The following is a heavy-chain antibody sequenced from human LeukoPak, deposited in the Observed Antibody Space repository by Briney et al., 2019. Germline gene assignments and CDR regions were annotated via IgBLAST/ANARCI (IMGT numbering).Heavy chain of an antibody. D-gene: IGHD3-10*01. V-gene: IGHV3-30*02. Sequence: GGSLRLSCAASGFTVSSNYMNWVRQAPGKGLEWVAFIRYDGSNKYYADSVKGRFTISRDNSKNTLSLQMNSLRAEGTAVYYCAKYYRGSGSYLFDYWGQGTLVTVSS. J-gene: IGHJ4*02. CDR3: AKYYRGSGSYLFDY. CDR1: GFTVSSNY. CDR2: IRYDGSNK.